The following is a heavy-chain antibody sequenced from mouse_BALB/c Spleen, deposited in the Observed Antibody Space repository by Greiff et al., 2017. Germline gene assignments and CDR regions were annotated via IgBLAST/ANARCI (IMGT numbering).Heavy chain of an antibody. Sequence: QVQLQQSGAELVKPGASVKMSCKASGYTFTSYNMHWVKQTPGQGLEWIGAIYPGNGDTSYNQKFNGKATLTADKSSSTAYMQLSSLTSEDSAVYYCATARATRYYAMDYWGQGTSFTVSS. J-gene: IGHJ4*01. CDR1: GYTFTSYN. CDR3: ATARATRYYAMDY. D-gene: IGHD3-1*01. CDR2: IYPGNGDT. V-gene: IGHV1-12*01.